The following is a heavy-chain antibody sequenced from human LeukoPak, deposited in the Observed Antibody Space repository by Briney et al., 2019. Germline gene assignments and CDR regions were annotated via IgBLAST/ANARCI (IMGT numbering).Heavy chain of an antibody. J-gene: IGHJ3*02. CDR3: AREKVVVAATEGVAFDI. CDR1: GYTFTGYY. Sequence: GASVKVSCKASGYTFTGYYMHWVRQAPGQGLERMGWINPNSGGTNYAQKFQGRVTMTRDTSISTAYMGLSRLRSDDTAVYYCAREKVVVAATEGVAFDIWGQGTMVTVSS. D-gene: IGHD2-15*01. V-gene: IGHV1-2*02. CDR2: INPNSGGT.